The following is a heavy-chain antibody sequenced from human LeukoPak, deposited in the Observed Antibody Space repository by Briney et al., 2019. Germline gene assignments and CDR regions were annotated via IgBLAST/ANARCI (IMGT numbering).Heavy chain of an antibody. J-gene: IGHJ6*02. CDR1: GGSFSGYY. D-gene: IGHD3-3*01. CDR3: ARGWSGFHGMDV. Sequence: SETLSLTCAVYGGSFSGYYWSWIRQPPGKGLEWIGEINHSGSTNYNPPLKSRVTISVDTSKNQFSLKLSSVTAADTAVYYCARGWSGFHGMDVWGQGTTVTVSS. V-gene: IGHV4-34*01. CDR2: INHSGST.